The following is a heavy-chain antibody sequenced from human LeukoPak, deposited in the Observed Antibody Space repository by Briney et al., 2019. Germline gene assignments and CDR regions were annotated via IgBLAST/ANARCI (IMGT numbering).Heavy chain of an antibody. CDR3: ARVRDGYNFDY. Sequence: PGGSLRLSCAASGFTVSSNYMSWVRQAPGKGLEWVSVIYSGGSTYYADSVKGRFTISRDNSKNTLYLQMNSLRAEDTAVYYCARVRDGYNFDYWGPGTLVTVSS. CDR1: GFTVSSNY. D-gene: IGHD5-24*01. V-gene: IGHV3-66*02. J-gene: IGHJ4*02. CDR2: IYSGGST.